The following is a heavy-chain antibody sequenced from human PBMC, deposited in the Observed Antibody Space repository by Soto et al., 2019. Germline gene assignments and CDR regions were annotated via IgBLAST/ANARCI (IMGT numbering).Heavy chain of an antibody. V-gene: IGHV4-59*01. CDR3: ARGGTYSRLIIGDWFDP. CDR1: GGSISNNY. D-gene: IGHD6-13*01. J-gene: IGHJ5*02. CDR2: IPHSGST. Sequence: QVQLQESGPGLVKPSETLSLTCGVSGGSISNNYWSWIRQPPGKGLEWIGYIPHSGSTNYNPSLKSRVTISVDTSKKQFSLKLNSVTAADTAVYYCARGGTYSRLIIGDWFDPWGQGTLVTVAS.